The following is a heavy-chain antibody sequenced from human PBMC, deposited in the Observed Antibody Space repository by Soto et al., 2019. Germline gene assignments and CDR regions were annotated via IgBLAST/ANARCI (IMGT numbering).Heavy chain of an antibody. D-gene: IGHD2-8*01. CDR1: GGTFSSYA. CDR2: IIPIFGTA. J-gene: IGHJ4*02. V-gene: IGHV1-69*13. CDR3: ARDSYCTNGVCQARYFDY. Sequence: GASVKVSCKASGGTFSSYAISWVRQAPGQGLEWMGGIIPIFGTANYAQKFQGRVTITADESTSTAYMELSSLRSEDTAVYYCARDSYCTNGVCQARYFDYWGQGTLVTVSS.